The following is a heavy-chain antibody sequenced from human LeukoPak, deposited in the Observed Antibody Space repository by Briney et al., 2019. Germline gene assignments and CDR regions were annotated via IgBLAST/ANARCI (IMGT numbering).Heavy chain of an antibody. J-gene: IGHJ5*02. D-gene: IGHD3-22*01. CDR2: IYYSGST. Sequence: SETLSLTCTVSGGSVSSGGYYWSWIRQHPGTGLEWIGYIYYSGSTYYNPSLKSRVTISVDTSKNQFSLKLSSVTAADTAVYYCARGEYYYDSSGAEGPWGQGTLVTVSS. CDR3: ARGEYYYDSSGAEGP. CDR1: GGSVSSGGYY. V-gene: IGHV4-31*03.